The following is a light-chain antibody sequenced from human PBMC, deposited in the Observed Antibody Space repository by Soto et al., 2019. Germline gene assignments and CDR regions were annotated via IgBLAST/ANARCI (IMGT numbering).Light chain of an antibody. CDR1: QNVRSSH. Sequence: EIVLTQSPGTLSLSPGERATLSCRASQNVRSSHLAWYQKKPGQALRLLIHGASSMATGIPDRFSGSGSGTDFTLTISRLEPEDFAVYYCQQYSSSPPTFGGGTKVEIK. J-gene: IGKJ4*01. V-gene: IGKV3-20*01. CDR2: GAS. CDR3: QQYSSSPPT.